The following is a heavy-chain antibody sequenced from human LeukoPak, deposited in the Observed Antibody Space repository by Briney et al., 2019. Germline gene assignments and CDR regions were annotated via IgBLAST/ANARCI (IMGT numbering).Heavy chain of an antibody. V-gene: IGHV3-33*01. D-gene: IGHD3-3*01. J-gene: IGHJ4*02. CDR3: ARQNDDFWSGYYDY. CDR1: GFTFSSYG. CDR2: IWYDGSNK. Sequence: GGSLRLSCAASGFTFSSYGMHWVRQAPGKGLEWVAVIWYDGSNKYYADSVKGRFTISRDNSKNTLYLQMNSLRAEDTAVYYCARQNDDFWSGYYDYWGQGTLVTVSS.